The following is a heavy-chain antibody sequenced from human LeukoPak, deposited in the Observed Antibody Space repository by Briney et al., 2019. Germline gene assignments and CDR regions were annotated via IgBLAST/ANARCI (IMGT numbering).Heavy chain of an antibody. J-gene: IGHJ5*02. V-gene: IGHV1-69*05. D-gene: IGHD3-3*01. CDR2: IIPIFGTA. Sequence: GASVKVSCKASGGTFSSYAISWVRQAPGQGLEWMGGIIPIFGTANYAQKFQGRVTITTDESTSTAYMELSSLRSEDTAVYYCARVRYYDFWSGANWFDPWGQGTLVTVSS. CDR3: ARVRYYDFWSGANWFDP. CDR1: GGTFSSYA.